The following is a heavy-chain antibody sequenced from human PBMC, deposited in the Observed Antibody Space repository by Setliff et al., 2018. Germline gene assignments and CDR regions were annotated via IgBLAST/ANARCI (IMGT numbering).Heavy chain of an antibody. CDR1: GGTFSDYY. D-gene: IGHD6-6*01. CDR2: INHRGST. Sequence: PSETLSLTCAAYGGTFSDYYWTWIRQPPGKGLEWVGEINHRGSTTYNPSLKSRVTISVDTSKDQFSLKVISMTAADTAVYYCARGRNIAARLLDSWSQGTLVT. CDR3: ARGRNIAARLLDS. V-gene: IGHV4-34*01. J-gene: IGHJ4*02.